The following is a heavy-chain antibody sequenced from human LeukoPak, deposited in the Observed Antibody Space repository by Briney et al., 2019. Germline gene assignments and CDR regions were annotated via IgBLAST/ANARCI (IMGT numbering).Heavy chain of an antibody. J-gene: IGHJ4*02. Sequence: GGSLRLSCAASGFTFSDHYMSWIRQAPGKGLEWLGHINQEASRTDHADSVKGRFTISRDNARNLLYLHMSSLRAEDTAVYYCAKYLSRAFDSWGQGILVSVSS. V-gene: IGHV3-7*01. D-gene: IGHD2/OR15-2a*01. CDR2: INQEASRT. CDR1: GFTFSDHY. CDR3: AKYLSRAFDS.